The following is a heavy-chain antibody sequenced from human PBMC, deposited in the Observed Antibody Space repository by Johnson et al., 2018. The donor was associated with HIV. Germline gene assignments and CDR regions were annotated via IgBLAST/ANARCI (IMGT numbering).Heavy chain of an antibody. V-gene: IGHV3-66*01. J-gene: IGHJ3*02. D-gene: IGHD3-16*01. CDR3: ARGLTGEQVDI. CDR1: GFTFSDYY. Sequence: VQLVESGGGLVKPGGSLRLSCAASGFTFSDYYMSWVRQAPGKGLEWVSVIYSGGTTYYADSVKGRFTISRENAKNSLYLQMNSLRAGDTAVYYCARGLTGEQVDIWGQGTMVTVSS. CDR2: IYSGGTT.